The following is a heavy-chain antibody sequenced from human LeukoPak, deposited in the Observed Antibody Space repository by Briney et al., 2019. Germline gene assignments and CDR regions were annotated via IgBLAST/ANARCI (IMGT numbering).Heavy chain of an antibody. J-gene: IGHJ4*02. CDR2: ISTHGNYI. D-gene: IGHD3-22*01. V-gene: IGHV3-21*01. Sequence: GGSLRLSCAASGFTFSDYVMNWVRQAPGKGLEWVSYISTHGNYIYYADSLKGRFTISRDNAENSLFLQMNSLRAEDTAVYYCARGSNDSSGQFDYWGQGTLVTVSS. CDR3: ARGSNDSSGQFDY. CDR1: GFTFSDYV.